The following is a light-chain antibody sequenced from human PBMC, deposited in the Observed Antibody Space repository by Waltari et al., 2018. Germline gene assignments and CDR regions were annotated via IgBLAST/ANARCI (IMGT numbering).Light chain of an antibody. V-gene: IGLV1-40*01. CDR2: GDN. CDR1: SSNLGAGYD. Sequence: SVLTQPPSVSGAPGPRVPISCPGRSSNLGAGYDVNCYQHLPGTAPKPLIYGDNKRPSGVSDRFWTSKSGASASLAITGLQAEDGADYYCQTYDSSLSGHVVFGGGTKLTV. J-gene: IGLJ2*01. CDR3: QTYDSSLSGHVV.